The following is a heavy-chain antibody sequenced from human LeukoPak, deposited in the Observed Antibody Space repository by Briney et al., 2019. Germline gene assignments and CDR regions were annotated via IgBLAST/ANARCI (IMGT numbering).Heavy chain of an antibody. J-gene: IGHJ6*02. CDR1: GFTFSSYA. CDR2: ISYDGSNK. D-gene: IGHD3-22*01. Sequence: GRSLRLSCAASGFTFSSYAMHWVRQAPGKGLEWVAVISYDGSNKYYADSVKGRFTISRDNSKNTLYLQMNSLRAEDTAVYYCARERPMIVVVITPSGGMDVRGQGTTVTVSS. CDR3: ARERPMIVVVITPSGGMDV. V-gene: IGHV3-30*04.